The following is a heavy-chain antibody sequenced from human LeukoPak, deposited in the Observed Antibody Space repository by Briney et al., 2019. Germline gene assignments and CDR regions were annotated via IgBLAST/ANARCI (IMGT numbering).Heavy chain of an antibody. Sequence: PGGSLRLSCTASGFTVSSNYMSWVRQAPGKGLEWVSVIRSDGSTNHADSVKGRFTISRDNSKNTLYLQMNNLRAEDTAMYYCARAPGGFHGDYSPIAYWGQGTLVTVSS. V-gene: IGHV3-53*01. J-gene: IGHJ4*02. CDR2: IRSDGST. D-gene: IGHD4-17*01. CDR1: GFTVSSNY. CDR3: ARAPGGFHGDYSPIAY.